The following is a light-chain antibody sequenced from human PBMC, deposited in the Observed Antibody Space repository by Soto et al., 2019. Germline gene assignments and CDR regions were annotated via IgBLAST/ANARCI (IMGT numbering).Light chain of an antibody. CDR3: SSYTRSTTLNVL. CDR2: EVS. J-gene: IGLJ2*01. CDR1: SSDGGGYKY. V-gene: IGLV2-14*01. Sequence: QSALTQPASVSGSHGQSITISCTGTSSDGGGYKYVSWYQQHPGKVPKLMIYEVSNRPSGVSNRFSGSKSGNTASLSISGLQAEDEAEYYCSSYTRSTTLNVLFGGGTKLTVL.